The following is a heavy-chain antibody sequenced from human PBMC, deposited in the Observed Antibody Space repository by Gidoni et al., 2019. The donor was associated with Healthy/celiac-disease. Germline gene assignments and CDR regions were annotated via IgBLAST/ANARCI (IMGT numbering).Heavy chain of an antibody. CDR1: GRSISSLRYY. D-gene: IGHD3-10*01. CDR3: ARRPFSGSFGYYGMDV. J-gene: IGHJ6*02. V-gene: IGHV4-39*01. Sequence: QLHLQESGPGLVKPSEPLSPTCPVSGRSISSLRYYWGWIRQPPGKGLEWIGSIYYSGSTYYNPSLKSRVTISVETSKNQFSLKLSSVTAADTAVYYCARRPFSGSFGYYGMDVWGQGTTVTVSS. CDR2: IYYSGST.